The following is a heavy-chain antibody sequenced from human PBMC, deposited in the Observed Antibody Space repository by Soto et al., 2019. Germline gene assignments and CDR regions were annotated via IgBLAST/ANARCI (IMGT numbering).Heavy chain of an antibody. D-gene: IGHD2-2*01. CDR3: VRGCGRSSCPYYFDY. J-gene: IGHJ4*02. V-gene: IGHV3-7*01. CDR2: IKQDGSEK. Sequence: EVQLVESGGGLVQPGGSLRLSCADSAFTFSTYWMSWLRQAPGKGLEWVATIKQDGSEKYHVDSVKGRFTISRDNAKESLYLEMNSLIAEDTAVYFCVRGCGRSSCPYYFDYWGQGSLVTVSS. CDR1: AFTFSTYW.